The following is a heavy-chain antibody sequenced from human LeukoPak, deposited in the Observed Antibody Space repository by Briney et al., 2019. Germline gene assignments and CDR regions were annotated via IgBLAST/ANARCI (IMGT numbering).Heavy chain of an antibody. J-gene: IGHJ6*03. CDR3: ARVTMDYYYMDV. CDR2: MYHSGTT. V-gene: IGHV4-38-2*01. Sequence: SETLSLTCAVSGYSISSGFYWGWIRQPPEKGLEWIGVMYHSGTTYYNTSLKSRVAISVDTSKTQFSLKLSSVTAADTAVYYCARVTMDYYYMDVWGKGTTVTISS. CDR1: GYSISSGFY. D-gene: IGHD3-10*01.